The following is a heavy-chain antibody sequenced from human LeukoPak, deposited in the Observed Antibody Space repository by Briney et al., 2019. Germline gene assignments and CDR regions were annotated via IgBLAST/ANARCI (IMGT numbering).Heavy chain of an antibody. Sequence: GGSLGLSCAASGFTFSIHAMTWVRQAPGKGLEWVSAISGSGSSTYYADSVKGRFTISRDNSQNTLFLQMNSLRAEDTAVYYCAKVGPRDGYREYYFDYWGQGTLVTVSS. CDR2: ISGSGSST. CDR3: AKVGPRDGYREYYFDY. J-gene: IGHJ4*02. V-gene: IGHV3-23*01. D-gene: IGHD5-24*01. CDR1: GFTFSIHA.